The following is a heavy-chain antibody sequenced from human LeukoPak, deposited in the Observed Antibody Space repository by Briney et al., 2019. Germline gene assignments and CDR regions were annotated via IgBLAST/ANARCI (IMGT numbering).Heavy chain of an antibody. CDR1: GGTFSSYA. V-gene: IGHV1-69*13. D-gene: IGHD1-1*01. J-gene: IGHJ4*02. CDR2: IIPIFGTA. Sequence: GASVKVSCKASGGTFSSYAISWVRQAPGQGLEWMGGIIPIFGTANYAQKFRGRVTITADESTSTAYMELSSLRSEDTAVYYCARDGNGYYFDYWGQGTLVTVSS. CDR3: ARDGNGYYFDY.